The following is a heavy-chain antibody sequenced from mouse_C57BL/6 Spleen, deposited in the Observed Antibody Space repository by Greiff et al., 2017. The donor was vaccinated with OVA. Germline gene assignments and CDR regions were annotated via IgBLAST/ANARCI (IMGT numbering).Heavy chain of an antibody. Sequence: EVKLVESGPELVKPGASVKISCKASGYSFTGYYMNWVKQSPEKSLEWIGEINPSTGGTTYNQKFKAKATLTVDKSSSAAYMQLKSLTSEDSAVYYCARTSYYYGHYYAMDYWGQGTSVTVSS. CDR2: INPSTGGT. V-gene: IGHV1-42*01. D-gene: IGHD1-1*01. J-gene: IGHJ4*01. CDR1: GYSFTGYY. CDR3: ARTSYYYGHYYAMDY.